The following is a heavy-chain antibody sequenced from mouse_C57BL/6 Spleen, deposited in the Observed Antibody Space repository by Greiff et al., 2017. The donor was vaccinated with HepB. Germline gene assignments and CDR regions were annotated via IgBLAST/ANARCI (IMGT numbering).Heavy chain of an antibody. Sequence: QVQLQQPGTELVKPGASVKLSCKASGYTFTSYWMHWVKQRPGQGLEWIGNIDPSDSETHYNQKFKDKATLTVDKSSSTAYMQLSSLTSEDSAVYYCASGDYYVDYWGQGTTLTVSS. CDR3: ASGDYYVDY. V-gene: IGHV1-52*01. J-gene: IGHJ2*01. CDR2: IDPSDSET. CDR1: GYTFTSYW.